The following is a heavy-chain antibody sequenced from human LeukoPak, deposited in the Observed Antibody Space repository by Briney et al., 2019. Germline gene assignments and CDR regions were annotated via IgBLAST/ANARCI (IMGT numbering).Heavy chain of an antibody. CDR2: IKQDGSEE. D-gene: IGHD3-3*02. J-gene: IGHJ4*02. CDR1: GITFSSYA. V-gene: IGHV3-7*01. CDR3: ASRAHFWSGPGG. Sequence: GGSLRLSCAASGITFSSYAMSWVRQAPGKGLEWVANIKQDGSEEYYVDSVKGRFTISRDNAKKSLSLQMNSLRAEDTAVYYCASRAHFWSGPGGWGQGTLVTVSS.